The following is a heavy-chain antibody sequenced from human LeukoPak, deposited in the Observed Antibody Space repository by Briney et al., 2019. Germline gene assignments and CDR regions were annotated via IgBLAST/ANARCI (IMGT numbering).Heavy chain of an antibody. CDR2: IWYDGINK. CDR1: GFTFSSYG. CDR3: TRERKSGIAVFDY. D-gene: IGHD6-19*01. V-gene: IGHV3-33*01. Sequence: GRSLRLSCAASGFTFSSYGMHWVRQAPGKGLEWVAVIWYDGINKFHADSVRGRFTISRDNSKNTVYLQMNSLRAEDTAVYYCTRERKSGIAVFDYWGQGTLVTVSS. J-gene: IGHJ4*02.